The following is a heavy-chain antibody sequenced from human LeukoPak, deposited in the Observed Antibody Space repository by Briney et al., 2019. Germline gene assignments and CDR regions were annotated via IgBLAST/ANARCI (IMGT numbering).Heavy chain of an antibody. D-gene: IGHD3-3*01. CDR3: ARQGVLRFLERLLYFDY. CDR2: IYYSGST. CDR1: GGSISSSSYY. J-gene: IGHJ4*02. Sequence: SETLSLTCTVSGGSISSSSYYWGWIRQPPGKGLEWIGSIYYSGSTYYNPSLKSRVTISVDTSKNQFSLKLSSVTAADTAVYYCARQGVLRFLERLLYFDYWGQGTLVTVSS. V-gene: IGHV4-39*01.